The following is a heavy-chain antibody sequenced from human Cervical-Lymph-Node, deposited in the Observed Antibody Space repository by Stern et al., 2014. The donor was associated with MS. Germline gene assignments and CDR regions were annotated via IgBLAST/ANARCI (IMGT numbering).Heavy chain of an antibody. V-gene: IGHV3-33*01. CDR2: IWYDGSNK. CDR3: ARDLRLADYYYCMDV. D-gene: IGHD6-19*01. CDR1: GFTFSSCG. J-gene: IGHJ6*02. Sequence: VHLVESGGGVVQPGRSLRLSCAASGFTFSSCGLYWVRQAPGKGLEGVAVIWYDGSNKYYADSVKGRFTISRDNSKNTLYLQMNSLRAEDTAVYYCARDLRLADYYYCMDVWGQGTTVTVSS.